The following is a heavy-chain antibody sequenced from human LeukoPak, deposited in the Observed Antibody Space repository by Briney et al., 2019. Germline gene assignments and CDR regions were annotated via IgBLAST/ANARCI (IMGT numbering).Heavy chain of an antibody. CDR1: GGSISSYY. CDR2: IYYSGST. V-gene: IGHV4-59*01. J-gene: IGHJ4*02. Sequence: PSETLSLTCTVSGGSISSYYWSWIRQPPGKGLEWIGYIYYSGSTNYNPSLKSRVTISVDTSKNQFSLKLSSVTAADTAVYYCASMLQPGSDYWGQGTLVTVSS. D-gene: IGHD3-10*02. CDR3: ASMLQPGSDY.